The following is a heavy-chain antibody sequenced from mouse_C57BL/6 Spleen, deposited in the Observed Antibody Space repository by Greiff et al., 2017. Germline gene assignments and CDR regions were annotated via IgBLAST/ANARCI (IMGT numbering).Heavy chain of an antibody. CDR1: GYAFSSSW. D-gene: IGHD2-12*01. CDR2: IYPGDGDT. J-gene: IGHJ4*01. Sequence: QVQLQQSGPELVKPGASVKISCKASGYAFSSSWMNWVTQRPGKGLGWIGRIYPGDGDTNYNGKCKGKGTLTADKSSSKAYMQLSSLTSEDSAVYFCAIYSLYAMDYWGQGTSVTVSS. V-gene: IGHV1-82*01. CDR3: AIYSLYAMDY.